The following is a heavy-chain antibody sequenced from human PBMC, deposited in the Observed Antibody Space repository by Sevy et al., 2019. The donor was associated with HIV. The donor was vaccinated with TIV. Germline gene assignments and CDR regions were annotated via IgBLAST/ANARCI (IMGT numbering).Heavy chain of an antibody. V-gene: IGHV1-2*02. D-gene: IGHD3-22*01. Sequence: ASVKVSCKASGYTFTGYYLHWVRQAPGQGLEWMGWINPNSGGTNYAQKFQGRVTMTRDTSISTAYMELSRLRSDDTAVYYCVSDHDSSGYYPFGYWGQGTLVTVSS. CDR3: VSDHDSSGYYPFGY. CDR2: INPNSGGT. J-gene: IGHJ4*02. CDR1: GYTFTGYY.